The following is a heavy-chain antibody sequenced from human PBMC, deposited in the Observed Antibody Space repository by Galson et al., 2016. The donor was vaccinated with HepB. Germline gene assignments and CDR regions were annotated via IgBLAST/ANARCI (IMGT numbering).Heavy chain of an antibody. D-gene: IGHD6-13*01. CDR3: ARVTLSSSRKNSWFDP. V-gene: IGHV4-59*11. CDR2: IYYTGRT. J-gene: IGHJ5*02. Sequence: SETLSLTCTVSAGSISSQHYSWIRQPPGKGLEWVGSIYYTGRTKYNSSLETRVNISLDTSKNQFSLKLLSVTPADTAGYYCARVTLSSSRKNSWFDPWGQGILVSVSS. CDR1: AGSISSQH.